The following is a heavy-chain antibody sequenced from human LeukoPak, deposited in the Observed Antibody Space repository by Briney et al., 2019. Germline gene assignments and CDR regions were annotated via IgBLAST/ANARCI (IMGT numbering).Heavy chain of an antibody. V-gene: IGHV4-34*01. CDR2: IDHSGST. CDR3: ARGNWFDS. J-gene: IGHJ5*01. CDR1: GGSFSVYQ. Sequence: PSETLSLTCAINGGSFSVYQWSWIRQPPGKGLEWIGEIDHSGSTNYNPSLKSRVTISVDTSKNQFSLKLTSVTAADTAAYYCARGNWFDSWGQGTLVTVSS.